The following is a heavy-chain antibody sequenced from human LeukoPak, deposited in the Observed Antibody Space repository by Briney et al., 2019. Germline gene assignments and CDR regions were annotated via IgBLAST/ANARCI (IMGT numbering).Heavy chain of an antibody. CDR1: GGSISSGSYY. CDR2: IYTSGTT. D-gene: IGHD1-26*01. J-gene: IGHJ3*02. V-gene: IGHV4-61*02. Sequence: SQTLSLTCTVSGGSISSGSYYWSWIRQPPGKGLEWIGRIYTSGTTNYNPSLKSRVTISVDKSKNQCSLKLSSVTAADTAVYYCARDKSGSYSDAFDIWGQGTMVTVSS. CDR3: ARDKSGSYSDAFDI.